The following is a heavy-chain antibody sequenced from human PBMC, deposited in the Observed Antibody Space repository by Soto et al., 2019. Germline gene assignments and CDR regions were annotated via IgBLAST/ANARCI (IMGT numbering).Heavy chain of an antibody. CDR2: IWYDGSNK. CDR3: ARGYYGSGIISDAFDI. Sequence: QVQLVESGGGVVQPGRSLRLSCAASGFTFSSYSMNWVRKAPGKGLEWVAVIWYDGSNKYYADSVKGRFTISRDNSKNTLYLQMSSLRAEDTAVYYCARGYYGSGIISDAFDIWGQVTMVTVSS. CDR1: GFTFSSYS. J-gene: IGHJ3*02. V-gene: IGHV3-33*01. D-gene: IGHD3-10*01.